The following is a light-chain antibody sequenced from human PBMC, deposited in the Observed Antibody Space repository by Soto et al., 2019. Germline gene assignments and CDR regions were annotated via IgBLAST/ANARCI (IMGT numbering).Light chain of an antibody. J-gene: IGKJ4*01. CDR3: QQSNSFPLT. CDR2: AAS. Sequence: DIQMTQSPSSVSASVGDRDTITCRASQGISSRLAWYQQKPGKAPNLLIYAASSLQSGVPSRFSGSGSETDFTLTIGSLQPEDFATYYCQQSNSFPLTFGGGTKVDIK. CDR1: QGISSR. V-gene: IGKV1-12*01.